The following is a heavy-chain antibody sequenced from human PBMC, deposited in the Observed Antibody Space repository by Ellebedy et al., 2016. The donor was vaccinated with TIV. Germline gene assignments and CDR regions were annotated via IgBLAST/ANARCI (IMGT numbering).Heavy chain of an antibody. J-gene: IGHJ5*02. CDR2: IIPIFGTA. Sequence: AASVKVSCKASGGTFSSYAISWVRQAPGQGLEWMGGIIPIFGTANYAQKFQGRVTITADESTSTAYMELSSLRSEDTAVYYCARVSRRRSKGGWFDPWGQGTLVTVSS. CDR3: ARVSRRRSKGGWFDP. V-gene: IGHV1-69*13. D-gene: IGHD1-26*01. CDR1: GGTFSSYA.